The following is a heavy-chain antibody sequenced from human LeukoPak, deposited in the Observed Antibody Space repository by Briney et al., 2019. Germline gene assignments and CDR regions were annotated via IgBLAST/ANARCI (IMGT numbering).Heavy chain of an antibody. Sequence: PSETLSLTCAVYGGSFSGYYWSWIRQPPGKGLEWIGEINHSGSTNYNPSLKSRVTMSVDTSKNQFSLKLSSVTAADTAVYYCAREFSEVTSYFDYWGQGTLVTVSS. D-gene: IGHD5-18*01. CDR3: AREFSEVTSYFDY. J-gene: IGHJ4*02. V-gene: IGHV4-34*01. CDR2: INHSGST. CDR1: GGSFSGYY.